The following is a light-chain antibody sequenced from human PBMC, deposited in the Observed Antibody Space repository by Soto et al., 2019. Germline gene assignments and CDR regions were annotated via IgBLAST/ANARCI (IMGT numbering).Light chain of an antibody. Sequence: DIQMTQSPSTLSGSGGESVTITCRASQTISSWLAWYQQKPGKAPKLLIYKASTLKSGVPSRFSGSGSGTEFTLTISSLQPDDFATYYCQHYNSYSEAFGQGTKVDIK. J-gene: IGKJ1*01. CDR2: KAS. CDR3: QHYNSYSEA. V-gene: IGKV1-5*03. CDR1: QTISSW.